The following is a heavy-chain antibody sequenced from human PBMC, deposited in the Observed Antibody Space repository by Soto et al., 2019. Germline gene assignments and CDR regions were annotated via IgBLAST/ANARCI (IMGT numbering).Heavy chain of an antibody. D-gene: IGHD2-2*01. CDR1: GYTFTSYD. V-gene: IGHV1-8*01. J-gene: IGHJ4*02. Sequence: ASVKVSCKASGYTFTSYDINWVRQATGQGLEWMGWMNPNSGNTGYAQKFQGRVTMTRNASISTAYMELRSLRSDDTAVYYCARGAAIVVVPAAHDYGGKGTLVTVPS. CDR3: ARGAAIVVVPAAHDY. CDR2: MNPNSGNT.